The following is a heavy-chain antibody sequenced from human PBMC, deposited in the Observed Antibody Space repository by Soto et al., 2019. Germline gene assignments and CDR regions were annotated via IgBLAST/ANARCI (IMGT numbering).Heavy chain of an antibody. CDR2: ISTSGDNT. Sequence: GSLLLPCSASGCTCSSYVMSWVRQAPGKGLEWVSGISTSGDNTYYADSVKGRIAISRDNSKNTLYLQMNGLRVEDTAVYYCAYSAGVSRKTWWGPFDYWGQGTLVTVYS. V-gene: IGHV3-23*01. CDR3: AYSAGVSRKTWWGPFDY. CDR1: GCTCSSYV. J-gene: IGHJ4*02. D-gene: IGHD2-8*02.